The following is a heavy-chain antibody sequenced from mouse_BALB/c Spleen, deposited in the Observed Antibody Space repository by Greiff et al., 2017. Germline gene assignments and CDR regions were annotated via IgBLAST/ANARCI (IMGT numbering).Heavy chain of an antibody. D-gene: IGHD1-2*01. CDR3: ARDWYSLLRIHPYSYAMDY. J-gene: IGHJ4*01. CDR1: GFSLTSYG. V-gene: IGHV2-9*02. Sequence: VKLQESGPGLVAPSQSLSITCTVSGFSLTSYGVHWVRQPPGKGLEWLGVIWAGGSTNYNSALMSRLSISKDNSKSQVFLKMNRLQTDDTAMYYCARDWYSLLRIHPYSYAMDYWGQGTSVTVSS. CDR2: IWAGGST.